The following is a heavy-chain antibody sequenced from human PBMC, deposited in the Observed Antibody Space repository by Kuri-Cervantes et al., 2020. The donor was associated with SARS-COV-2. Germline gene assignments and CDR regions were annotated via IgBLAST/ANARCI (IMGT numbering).Heavy chain of an antibody. Sequence: SETLSLTCTVSGDSFSNSSFYWAWIRQPPGKGLEWIGSVFNGGSAYYNPSLKTRLTIFEDMSKNQVSLKLSSVTAADTAVYYCARHFLGFLEWLSYLDYWGQGTLVTVSS. J-gene: IGHJ4*02. CDR1: GDSFSNSSFY. V-gene: IGHV4-39*01. CDR3: ARHFLGFLEWLSYLDY. D-gene: IGHD3-3*01. CDR2: VFNGGSA.